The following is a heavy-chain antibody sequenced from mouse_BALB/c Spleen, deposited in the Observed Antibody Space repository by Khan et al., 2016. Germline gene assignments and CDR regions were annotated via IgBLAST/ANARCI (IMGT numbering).Heavy chain of an antibody. CDR1: GDSITSGY. D-gene: IGHD2-3*01. CDR2: ISYSGST. V-gene: IGHV3-8*02. Sequence: EVQLQESGPSLVKPSQTLSLTCSVTGDSITSGYWNWIRKFPGNNLEYMGYISYSGSTYYNPSLISRISITRDTSKTQYSLQLLSVTTEDPATYYCATDDGYYCEYWGKGTTVTVSA. CDR3: ATDDGYYCEY. J-gene: IGHJ2*01.